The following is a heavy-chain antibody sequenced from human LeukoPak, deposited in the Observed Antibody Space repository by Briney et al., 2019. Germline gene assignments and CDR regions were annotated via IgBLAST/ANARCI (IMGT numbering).Heavy chain of an antibody. J-gene: IGHJ5*02. Sequence: ASVKVSCKASGYTFTSYDINWVRQATGQGLEWMGGIIPIFGTANYAQKFQGRVTITADESTSTAYMELSSLRSEDTAVYYCARGTPLDRVSHYNWFDPWGQGTLVTVSS. CDR3: ARGTPLDRVSHYNWFDP. CDR1: GYTFTSYD. V-gene: IGHV1-69*13. CDR2: IIPIFGTA. D-gene: IGHD1-1*01.